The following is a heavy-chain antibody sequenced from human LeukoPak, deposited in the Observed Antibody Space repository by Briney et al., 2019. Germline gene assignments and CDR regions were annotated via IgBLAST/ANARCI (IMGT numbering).Heavy chain of an antibody. J-gene: IGHJ4*02. CDR3: AKDLGGPYYGSGSPAI. D-gene: IGHD3-10*01. CDR2: IRYDGSNK. V-gene: IGHV3-30*02. Sequence: PGGSLRLSCAASGFTFSSYNMNWVRQAPGKVLEWVAFIRYDGSNKYYADSVKGRFTISRDNSKNTLYLQMNSLRAEDTAVYYCAKDLGGPYYGSGSPAIWGQGTLVTVSS. CDR1: GFTFSSYN.